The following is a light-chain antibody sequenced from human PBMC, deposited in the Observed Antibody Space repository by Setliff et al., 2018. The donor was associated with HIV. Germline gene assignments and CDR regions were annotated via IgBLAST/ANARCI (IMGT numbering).Light chain of an antibody. CDR2: GVD. V-gene: IGLV2-14*03. J-gene: IGLJ2*01. CDR3: TSYTSSSTLVV. CDR1: SSDIGAYDY. Sequence: QSALTQPRSVSGSRGQSITFSCTGTSSDIGAYDYVSWYQQHPGKAPKLITYGVDKRPSGVPTRFSGFKSGNTASLTIYGLRAEDEANYYCTSYTSSSTLVVFGGGTK.